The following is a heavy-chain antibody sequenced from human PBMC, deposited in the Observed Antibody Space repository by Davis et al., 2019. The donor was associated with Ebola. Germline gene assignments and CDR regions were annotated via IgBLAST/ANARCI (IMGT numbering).Heavy chain of an antibody. CDR2: ISGSGGNT. J-gene: IGHJ5*02. D-gene: IGHD5-18*01. Sequence: GGSLRPSCADSVITFSSYSMTWVRQAPGKGLEWVSAISGSGGNTYYADSVKGRFTISRDNSKKTMYLQMNSLRGEDTAVYYCANTIGDTGLLTWGQGTLVTVSS. CDR1: VITFSSYS. V-gene: IGHV3-23*01. CDR3: ANTIGDTGLLT.